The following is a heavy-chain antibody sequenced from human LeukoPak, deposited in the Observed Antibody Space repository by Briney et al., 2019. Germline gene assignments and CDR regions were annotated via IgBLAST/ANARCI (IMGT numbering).Heavy chain of an antibody. J-gene: IGHJ5*02. Sequence: GESLKISCKGSGYSFTSYWIGWVRQMPGKGLEWMGIIYSGDSDTRYSPSFQGQVTISADKSISTAYLQWSSLKASDTAMYYCARRNDYGDWWGGWFDPWGQGTLVTVSS. CDR2: IYSGDSDT. CDR3: ARRNDYGDWWGGWFDP. V-gene: IGHV5-51*01. D-gene: IGHD4-17*01. CDR1: GYSFTSYW.